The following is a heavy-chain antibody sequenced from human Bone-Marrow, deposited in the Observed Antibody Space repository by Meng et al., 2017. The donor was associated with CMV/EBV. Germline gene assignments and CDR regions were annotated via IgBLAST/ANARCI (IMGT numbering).Heavy chain of an antibody. CDR1: GGSVRDYY. V-gene: IGHV4-59*02. Sequence: SETLSLICTVSGGSVRDYYWSWIRQPPGKGLEWIGYIFYSGNTKYNPSLEGRVIISVDPSKNQFSLSLTSLTAADTAVYYCARDVTPDFWGQGTLVTVSS. J-gene: IGHJ4*02. CDR2: IFYSGNT. CDR3: ARDVTPDF. D-gene: IGHD5-18*01.